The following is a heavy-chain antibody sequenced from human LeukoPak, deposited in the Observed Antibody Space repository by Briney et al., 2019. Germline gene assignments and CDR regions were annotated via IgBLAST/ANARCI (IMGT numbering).Heavy chain of an antibody. CDR3: ARNNTRTVSRGSSRRRANAFDI. V-gene: IGHV4-38-2*01. Sequence: KASETLSLTCAVSGSSISNTYYWGWIGQPPGKGLGWIGSIYNSGSTYYNPSLRSRVTISVDTSKNQFSLKLRSVTAADTAVYYCARNNTRTVSRGSSRRRANAFDIWGQGTMVTVSS. D-gene: IGHD6-13*01. CDR1: GSSISNTYY. CDR2: IYNSGST. J-gene: IGHJ3*02.